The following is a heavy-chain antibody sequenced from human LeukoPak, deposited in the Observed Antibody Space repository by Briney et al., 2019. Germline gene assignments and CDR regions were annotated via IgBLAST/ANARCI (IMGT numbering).Heavy chain of an antibody. J-gene: IGHJ4*02. Sequence: GGSLRLSCAASGFTFSTYAMNWVRQAPGKGLEWVSSMSTSRSSTYYADSVKGRFTISRDNAKSSLYLQMNSLRAEDTAVYYCASGGRGYSYGNYWGQGTLVTVSS. CDR2: MSTSRSST. D-gene: IGHD5-18*01. CDR1: GFTFSTYA. CDR3: ASGGRGYSYGNY. V-gene: IGHV3-21*01.